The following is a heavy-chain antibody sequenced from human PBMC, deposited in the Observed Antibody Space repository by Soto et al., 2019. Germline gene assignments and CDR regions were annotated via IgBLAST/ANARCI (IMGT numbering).Heavy chain of an antibody. D-gene: IGHD1-26*01. CDR3: ATSGEVWYLDL. J-gene: IGHJ2*01. CDR2: ISDYTGNT. Sequence: QVQLEQSGAEVKKPGASVKVSCKASGNSLPRYGITWVRQVPGQGPEWMGWISDYTGNTNYGQKVQGRVIMTTDTSTNTAYMELRSLIPADTAVYYCATSGEVWYLDLWGRGTRVTVSS. CDR1: GNSLPRYG. V-gene: IGHV1-18*01.